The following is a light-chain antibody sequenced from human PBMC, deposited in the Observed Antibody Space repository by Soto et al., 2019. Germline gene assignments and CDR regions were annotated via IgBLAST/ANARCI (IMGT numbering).Light chain of an antibody. Sequence: SVLTQPRSVSGSPGQSVTISCTGTSSDVGGYNYVSWYQQHPGKAPKLMIYDVSKRPSGVPDRFSGSKSGNTASLTISGLQAEDEADYYCCSYAGSYPYVFGTGTRSPS. J-gene: IGLJ1*01. CDR2: DVS. CDR1: SSDVGGYNY. CDR3: CSYAGSYPYV. V-gene: IGLV2-11*01.